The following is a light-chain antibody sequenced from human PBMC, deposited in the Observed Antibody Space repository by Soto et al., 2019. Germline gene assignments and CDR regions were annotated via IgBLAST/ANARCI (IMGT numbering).Light chain of an antibody. CDR1: QSVSNN. J-gene: IGKJ2*01. Sequence: EITMTQSPATLSVSPGERATLSCRASQSVSNNVAWYQQIPGQAPRLLLYGASTRATGAPVRFSGSGSGTEFTLTISSLQSEDFAVYYCHQYDGGPYTFGQGTKVE. CDR3: HQYDGGPYT. CDR2: GAS. V-gene: IGKV3-15*01.